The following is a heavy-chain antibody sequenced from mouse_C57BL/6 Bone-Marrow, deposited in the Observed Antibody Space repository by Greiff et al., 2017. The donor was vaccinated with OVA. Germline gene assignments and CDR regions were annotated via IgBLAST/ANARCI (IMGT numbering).Heavy chain of an antibody. V-gene: IGHV1-69*01. CDR1: GSTLTSSW. CDR2: FDPFDIYT. Sequence: VQLQQPGAELVMPGPSLKLSCKASGSTLTSSWMPWVTQGPGQGLEWIGEFDPFDIYTTYIKKFKGKSTLTVDKSSSTAYMQLSSLTSEDSAVYYCAREYDPGAMDYWGQGTSVTVSS. CDR3: AREYDPGAMDY. D-gene: IGHD2-10*02. J-gene: IGHJ4*01.